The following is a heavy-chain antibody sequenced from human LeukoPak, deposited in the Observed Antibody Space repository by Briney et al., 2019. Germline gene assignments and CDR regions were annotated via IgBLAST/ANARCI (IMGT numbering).Heavy chain of an antibody. CDR1: RFTFSNCW. CDR2: INSDGSST. CDR3: ARDGYGSGPDIDY. J-gene: IGHJ4*02. V-gene: IGHV3-74*01. D-gene: IGHD3-10*01. Sequence: PGGSLRLSCAASRFTFSNCWMHWVRQAPGKGLVWVSRINSDGSSTTYADSVKGRFTTSRDNAKNTLYLQMNSLRAEDTAVYYCARDGYGSGPDIDYWGQGTLVTVSS.